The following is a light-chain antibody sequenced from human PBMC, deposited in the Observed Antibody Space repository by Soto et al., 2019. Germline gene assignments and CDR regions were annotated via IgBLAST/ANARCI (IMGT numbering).Light chain of an antibody. CDR1: QDISNH. CDR2: GAF. V-gene: IGKV1-33*01. CDR3: QQYDNLLT. Sequence: DIQMTQSPSSLSASVGDRVTITCPASQDISNHLNWYQQKPGKAPNLLIYGAFNLETGVPSRFSGGGSGTDFTFTISSVQPEDIATYYCQQYDNLLTFGGGTKVEIK. J-gene: IGKJ4*01.